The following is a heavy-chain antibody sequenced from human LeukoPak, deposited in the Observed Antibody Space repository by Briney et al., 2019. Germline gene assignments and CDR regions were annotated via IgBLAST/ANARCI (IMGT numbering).Heavy chain of an antibody. D-gene: IGHD1-26*01. CDR2: IFASGST. CDR3: ARGAGYSREVNFYHYMDV. CDR1: GFTFSSYA. V-gene: IGHV4-4*07. J-gene: IGHJ6*03. Sequence: GSLRLSCAASGFTFSSYAMSWVRQPAGKGLEWIGRIFASGSTNYNPSLKSRVTMSVGTSKNQFSLNLTSVTAADTAVYYCARGAGYSREVNFYHYMDVWGKGTTVTVSS.